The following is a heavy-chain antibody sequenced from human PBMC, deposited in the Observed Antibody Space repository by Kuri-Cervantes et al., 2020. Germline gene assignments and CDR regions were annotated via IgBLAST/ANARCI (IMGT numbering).Heavy chain of an antibody. Sequence: SETLSLTCAVSGGSISSSNWWSWVRQPPGKGLEWIGEIYHSGSTNYNPSLKSRVTISVDKSKNQFSLKLSSVTAADTAVYYCARDPELDYDYVWGSYRYYYYYGMDVWGQGTTVTVSS. CDR2: IYHSGST. V-gene: IGHV4-4*02. CDR3: ARDPELDYDYVWGSYRYYYYYGMDV. CDR1: GGSISSSNW. J-gene: IGHJ6*02. D-gene: IGHD3-16*02.